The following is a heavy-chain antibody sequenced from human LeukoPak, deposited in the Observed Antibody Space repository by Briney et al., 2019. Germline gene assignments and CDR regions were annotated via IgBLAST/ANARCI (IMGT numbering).Heavy chain of an antibody. V-gene: IGHV3-23*01. CDR1: GFAFSSYG. Sequence: GGSLRLSCAASGFAFSSYGMHWARQAPGKGLEWVSAISGSGGSTYYADSVKGRFTISRDNSKNTLYLQMNSLRAEDTAVYYCARESGEATHYYMDVWGKGTTVTVSS. CDR2: ISGSGGST. CDR3: ARESGEATHYYMDV. J-gene: IGHJ6*03. D-gene: IGHD3-10*01.